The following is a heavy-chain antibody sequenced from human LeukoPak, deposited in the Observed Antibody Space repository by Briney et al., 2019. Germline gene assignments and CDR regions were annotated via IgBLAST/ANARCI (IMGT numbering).Heavy chain of an antibody. Sequence: SETLSLTCAVYGGSFSGYYWSWIRQPPGKGLEWIGEINHSGSTHYNPSLKSRVTISVDTSKNLFSLKLSSVTAADTAVYYCARRRYSSSWYRFDPWGQGTLVTVSS. J-gene: IGHJ5*02. D-gene: IGHD6-13*01. V-gene: IGHV4-34*01. CDR3: ARRRYSSSWYRFDP. CDR1: GGSFSGYY. CDR2: INHSGST.